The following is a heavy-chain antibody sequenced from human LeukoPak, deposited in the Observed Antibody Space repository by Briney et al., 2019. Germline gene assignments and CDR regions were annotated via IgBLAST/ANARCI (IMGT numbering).Heavy chain of an antibody. CDR2: MNPNSGNT. CDR3: ARDQDFWSGYISTPRGAVFDY. D-gene: IGHD3-3*01. J-gene: IGHJ4*02. CDR1: GYTFTSYD. V-gene: IGHV1-8*01. Sequence: GASVKVSCKASGYTFTSYDINWVRQATGQGLEWMGWMNPNSGNTGYAQKFQGRVTMTRDTSTSTVYMELSSLRSEDTAVYYCARDQDFWSGYISTPRGAVFDYWGQGTLVTVSS.